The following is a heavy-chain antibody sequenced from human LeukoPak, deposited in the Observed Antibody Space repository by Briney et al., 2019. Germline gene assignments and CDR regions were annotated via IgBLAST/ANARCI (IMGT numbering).Heavy chain of an antibody. V-gene: IGHV3-73*01. D-gene: IGHD3-3*01. Sequence: PGGSLRLSCAASGFTFSGSAMHWVRQASGKGLEWVGRIRSKANSYATAYAASVKGRFTISRDDSKNTAYLQMNSLKTEDTAVYYCTITPPNYDFWSGQYMDVWGKGTTVTVSS. CDR2: IRSKANSYAT. CDR1: GFTFSGSA. CDR3: TITPPNYDFWSGQYMDV. J-gene: IGHJ6*03.